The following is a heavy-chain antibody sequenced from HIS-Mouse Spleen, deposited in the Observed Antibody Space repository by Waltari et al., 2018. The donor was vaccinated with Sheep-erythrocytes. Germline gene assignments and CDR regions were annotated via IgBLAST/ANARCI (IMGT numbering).Heavy chain of an antibody. J-gene: IGHJ4*02. CDR3: ARDPSRGYSYGWDYFDY. V-gene: IGHV3-21*01. D-gene: IGHD5-18*01. Sequence: EVQLVESGGGLVKPGGSLRLSCAASGFTFSSYSMNWVRQAPGKGLGWVSSISSSSSYIYYADSVKGRFTISRDNSLRAEDTAVYYCARDPSRGYSYGWDYFDYWGQGTLVTVSS. CDR2: ISSSSSYI. CDR1: GFTFSSYS.